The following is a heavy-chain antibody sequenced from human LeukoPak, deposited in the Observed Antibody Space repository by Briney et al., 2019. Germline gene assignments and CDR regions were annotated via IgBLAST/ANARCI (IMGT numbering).Heavy chain of an antibody. J-gene: IGHJ6*02. CDR1: GFTFSSYS. Sequence: GGSLRLSCAASGFTFSSYSMNWVRQAPGKGLEWVAVISYDGSNKYYADSVKGRFTISRDNSKNTLYLQMNSLRAEDTAVYYCAKEKGRSSWYPSYYGMDVWGQGTTVTVSS. CDR3: AKEKGRSSWYPSYYGMDV. CDR2: ISYDGSNK. V-gene: IGHV3-30*18. D-gene: IGHD6-13*01.